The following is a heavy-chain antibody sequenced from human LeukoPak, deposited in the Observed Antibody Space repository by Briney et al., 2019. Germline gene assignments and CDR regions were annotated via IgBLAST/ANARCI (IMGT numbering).Heavy chain of an antibody. CDR3: AREGYPPQGFDY. CDR1: GGSISSYY. D-gene: IGHD5-18*01. V-gene: IGHV4-59*12. Sequence: SETLSLTCTVSGGSISSYYWSWIRQPPGKGLEWIGYIYYSGSTNYNPSLKSRVTISVDTSKNQFSLKLSSVTAADTAVYYCAREGYPPQGFDYWGQGTLVTVSS. CDR2: IYYSGST. J-gene: IGHJ4*02.